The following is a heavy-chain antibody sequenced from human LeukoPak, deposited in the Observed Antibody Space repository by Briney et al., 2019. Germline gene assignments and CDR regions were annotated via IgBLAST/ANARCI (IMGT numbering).Heavy chain of an antibody. J-gene: IGHJ4*02. D-gene: IGHD6-6*01. Sequence: PGGSLRLSCAGSGFSLRSYWMHWVRQAPGKGLVWVSRISGDGSMTNYADSVKGRFTISRDNAKNTVYLQMNSLRAEDTAVYYCARYSSSSGGASHYFDYWGQGTLDSVSS. CDR1: GFSLRSYW. V-gene: IGHV3-74*01. CDR2: ISGDGSMT. CDR3: ARYSSSSGGASHYFDY.